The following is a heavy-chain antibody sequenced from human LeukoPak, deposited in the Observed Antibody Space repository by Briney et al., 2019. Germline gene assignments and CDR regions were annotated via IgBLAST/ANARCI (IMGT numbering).Heavy chain of an antibody. Sequence: PSETLSLTCAVSGGSISSGGYSWSWIRQPPGKGLEWIGYIYHSGSTYYNPSLKSRVTISVDRSKNQFSLKLSSVTAADTAVYYCARSVDTAMDVYFDYWGQGTLVTVSS. V-gene: IGHV4-30-2*01. CDR1: GGSISSGGYS. CDR3: ARSVDTAMDVYFDY. CDR2: IYHSGST. J-gene: IGHJ4*02. D-gene: IGHD5-18*01.